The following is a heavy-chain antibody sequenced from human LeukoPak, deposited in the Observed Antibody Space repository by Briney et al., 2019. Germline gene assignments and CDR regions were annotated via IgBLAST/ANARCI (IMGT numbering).Heavy chain of an antibody. CDR2: INHSGST. V-gene: IGHV4-34*01. D-gene: IGHD1-1*01. CDR3: ARARPDGTTKGFDY. CDR1: GGSFSGYY. Sequence: SETLSLTCAVYGGSFSGYYWSWIRQPPGKGLEWIGEINHSGSTNYNTSLKSRVTISVDTSKNQFSLKLSSVTAADTAVYYCARARPDGTTKGFDYWGQGTLVTVSS. J-gene: IGHJ4*02.